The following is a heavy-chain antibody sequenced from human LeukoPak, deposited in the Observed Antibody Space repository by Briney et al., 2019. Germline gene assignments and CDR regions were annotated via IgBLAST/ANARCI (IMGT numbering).Heavy chain of an antibody. D-gene: IGHD3-10*01. CDR3: ARGVYYGSGSPWFDS. V-gene: IGHV1-2*02. Sequence: DSVKVSCKASGYTFTGYYMHWVRQAPGQGLEWMGWINPNSGDTNYAQKFQGRVTMTRDMSVSAAYMELSSLRSDYTAVYYCARGVYYGSGSPWFDSWGQGTLVTVSS. J-gene: IGHJ5*01. CDR1: GYTFTGYY. CDR2: INPNSGDT.